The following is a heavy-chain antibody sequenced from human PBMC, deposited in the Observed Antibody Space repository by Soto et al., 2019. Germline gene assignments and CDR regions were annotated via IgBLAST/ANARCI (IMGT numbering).Heavy chain of an antibody. J-gene: IGHJ4*02. CDR2: INPSGGST. CDR1: GYTFTSYY. V-gene: IGHV1-46*01. Sequence: GASVKVSCKASGYTFTSYYIHWVRQAPGQGLEWMGIINPSGGSTNYAQRFQGRVTMTRDTSTSTVYMELSSLRSEDTAVYYCAREDSVWGSYRSFDSWGQGTLVTVSS. D-gene: IGHD3-16*02. CDR3: AREDSVWGSYRSFDS.